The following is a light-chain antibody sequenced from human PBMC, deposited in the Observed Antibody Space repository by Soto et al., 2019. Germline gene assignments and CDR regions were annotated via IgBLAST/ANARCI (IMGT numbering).Light chain of an antibody. V-gene: IGKV1-5*03. J-gene: IGKJ1*01. CDR3: QQSNTYPWT. CDR1: QSISSW. Sequence: DIQMTQSPSTLSASVGDRVTITCRASQSISSWLAWYRQKPGKAPKLLIYKASSLESGVPSRFSGSGSGTEFTLTISSLQPDDFATYYCQQSNTYPWTFGQGTKVEIK. CDR2: KAS.